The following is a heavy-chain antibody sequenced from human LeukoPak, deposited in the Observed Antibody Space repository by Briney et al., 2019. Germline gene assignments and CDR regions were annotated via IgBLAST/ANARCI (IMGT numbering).Heavy chain of an antibody. CDR1: GYIFTYYY. V-gene: IGHV1-2*06. CDR3: AREDGDGYDY. CDR2: INPNSGDT. Sequence: ASVKVSCKASGYIFTYYYMHWVRQAPGQGLEWMGRINPNSGDTNYQGRVTMTRDTSVSTAYMDLSRLRSDDTAVYYCAREDGDGYDYWGQGTLVTVSS. J-gene: IGHJ4*02. D-gene: IGHD5-18*01.